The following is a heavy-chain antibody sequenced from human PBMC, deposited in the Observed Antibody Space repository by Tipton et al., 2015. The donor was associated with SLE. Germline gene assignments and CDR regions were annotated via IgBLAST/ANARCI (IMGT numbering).Heavy chain of an antibody. J-gene: IGHJ4*02. V-gene: IGHV4-34*01. D-gene: IGHD1-20*01. CDR1: GGSFSGYY. Sequence: TLSLTCAVYGGSFSGYYWSWIRQPPGKGLEWIGEINHSGSTNYNPSLKSRVTISVDTSKNQFSLKLSSVTAADTAVYYCAVITGTGVDYWGQGTLVTVSS. CDR3: AVITGTGVDY. CDR2: INHSGST.